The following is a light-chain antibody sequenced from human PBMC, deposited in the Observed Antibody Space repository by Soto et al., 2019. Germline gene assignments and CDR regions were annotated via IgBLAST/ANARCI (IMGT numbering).Light chain of an antibody. CDR1: HTISSSY. V-gene: IGKV3-20*01. CDR3: EQYVNSAPRT. CDR2: GIS. Sequence: EIGLTQSPGTLSLSPGERATLSCRASHTISSSYLAWYQQKPGQAPRLLMYGISRRATGIPDRFSGRGSGTDFTLTITRLEPEDLAVYYCEQYVNSAPRTFGQGTNVEI. J-gene: IGKJ1*01.